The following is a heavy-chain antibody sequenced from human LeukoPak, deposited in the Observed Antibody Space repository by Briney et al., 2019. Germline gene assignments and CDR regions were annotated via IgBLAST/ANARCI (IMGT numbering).Heavy chain of an antibody. CDR3: ARDLPLWFGAYYYYGMDV. J-gene: IGHJ6*02. CDR2: IKQDGSEK. Sequence: GGSLRLSCAASGFTFSSYWMSWVRQAPGKGLERVANIKQDGSEKYYVDSVKGRFTISRDNAKNSLYLQMNSLRAEDTAVYYCARDLPLWFGAYYYYGMDVRGQGTTVTVSS. V-gene: IGHV3-7*01. D-gene: IGHD3-10*01. CDR1: GFTFSSYW.